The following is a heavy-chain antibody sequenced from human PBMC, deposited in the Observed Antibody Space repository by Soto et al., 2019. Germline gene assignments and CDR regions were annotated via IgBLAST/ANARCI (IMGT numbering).Heavy chain of an antibody. CDR2: IISSSSYI. D-gene: IGHD2-2*01. J-gene: IGHJ3*02. V-gene: IGHV3-21*01. CDR3: AGDTTRKYCSSTSCPHDAFDI. Sequence: PGGSLRLSCAASGFTFNSYSMNWFRQGPRKGLEWVSSIISSSSYIYYADSVKGRFTTSRDNAKNSLYLQMNSLRAEDTAVYYCAGDTTRKYCSSTSCPHDAFDIWGQGTMVTV. CDR1: GFTFNSYS.